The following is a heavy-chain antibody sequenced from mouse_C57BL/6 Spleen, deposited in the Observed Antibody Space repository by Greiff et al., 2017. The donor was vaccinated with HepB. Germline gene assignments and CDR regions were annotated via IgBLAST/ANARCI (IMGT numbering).Heavy chain of an antibody. CDR3: ARDHYRGDCFDY. D-gene: IGHD2-12*01. J-gene: IGHJ2*01. CDR1: GYSITSGYY. CDR2: ISYDGSN. V-gene: IGHV3-6*01. Sequence: VQLQQSGPGLVKPSQSLSLTCSVTGYSITSGYYWNWIRQFPGNKLEWMGYISYDGSNNYNPSLKNRISITRDTSKNQFFLKLNSVTTEDTATYYCARDHYRGDCFDYWGQGTTLTVSS.